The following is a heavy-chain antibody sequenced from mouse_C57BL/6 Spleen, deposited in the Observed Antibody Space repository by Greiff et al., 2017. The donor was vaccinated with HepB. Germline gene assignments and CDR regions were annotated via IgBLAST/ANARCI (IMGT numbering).Heavy chain of an antibody. D-gene: IGHD2-1*01. Sequence: QVHVKQSGPELVKPGASVKLSCKASGYTFTSYDINWVKQRPGQGLEWIGWIYPRDGSTKYNEKFKGKATLTVDTSSSTAYMELHSLTSEDSAVYFCAREKDLYYGNCLDYWGQGTTLTVSS. V-gene: IGHV1-85*01. CDR1: GYTFTSYD. J-gene: IGHJ2*01. CDR3: AREKDLYYGNCLDY. CDR2: IYPRDGST.